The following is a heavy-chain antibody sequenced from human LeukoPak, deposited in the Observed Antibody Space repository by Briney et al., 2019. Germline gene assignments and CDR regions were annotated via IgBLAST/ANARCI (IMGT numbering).Heavy chain of an antibody. V-gene: IGHV3-53*01. CDR1: GFTVSSNY. CDR3: AKLRSGGPAAGNY. J-gene: IGHJ4*02. CDR2: IYGGGST. Sequence: PGGSLRLSCGVSGFTVSSNYMSWVRQAPGKGLEWVSVIYGGGSTYYADSLKGRFTISRDNSKNTLYLQMNSLRAEDTAVYYCAKLRSGGPAAGNYWGQGTLVTVSS. D-gene: IGHD6-13*01.